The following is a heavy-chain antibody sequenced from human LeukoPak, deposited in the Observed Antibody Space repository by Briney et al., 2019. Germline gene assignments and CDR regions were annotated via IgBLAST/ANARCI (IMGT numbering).Heavy chain of an antibody. CDR2: ISGSGSTI. V-gene: IGHV3-48*03. Sequence: GGSLRLSCAASGFTFSSYEMNWVRQAPGKGLEWVSYISGSGSTIYYADSVKGRFTISRDNAKNSLYLQMNSLRAEDTAVYYCARISSSWSDDASDIWGQGTMVTVSS. D-gene: IGHD6-13*01. J-gene: IGHJ3*02. CDR1: GFTFSSYE. CDR3: ARISSSWSDDASDI.